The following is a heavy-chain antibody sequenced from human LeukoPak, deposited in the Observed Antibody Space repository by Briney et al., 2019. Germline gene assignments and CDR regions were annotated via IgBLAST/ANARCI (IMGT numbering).Heavy chain of an antibody. V-gene: IGHV3-64D*06. J-gene: IGHJ4*02. Sequence: GGSLRLSCSASGFIFSSYALHWVRQAPGKGLEHVATLSPNGGATHLADSVKGRFTMSRDNSKNTLSLQMSSLRVEDTAVYYCARDGGDYDILTGYGYWGQGTLVTVSS. CDR2: LSPNGGAT. D-gene: IGHD3-9*01. CDR1: GFIFSSYA. CDR3: ARDGGDYDILTGYGY.